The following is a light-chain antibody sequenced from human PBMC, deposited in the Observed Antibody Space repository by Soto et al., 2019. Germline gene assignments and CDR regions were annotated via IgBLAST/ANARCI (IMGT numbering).Light chain of an antibody. Sequence: QAVLTQPPSASATPGQRVTISCSGTSSNIRSNYVYWYQQIPGTAPKLLIHRNTQRPSGVPDRFSGSKSGTSASLAISGLRSEDEADYFCASWDDRVSGPVFGGGTKLTVL. CDR2: RNT. J-gene: IGLJ3*02. V-gene: IGLV1-47*01. CDR1: SSNIRSNY. CDR3: ASWDDRVSGPV.